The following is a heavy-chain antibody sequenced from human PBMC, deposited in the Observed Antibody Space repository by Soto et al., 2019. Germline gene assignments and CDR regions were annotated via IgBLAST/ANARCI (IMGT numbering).Heavy chain of an antibody. CDR3: AKEDDGWTNGHLNV. CDR1: GFTFSNYD. CDR2: VDVGGGSA. J-gene: IGHJ3*01. Sequence: EVQLLESGGGLVQPGGSLRLSCAASGFTFSNYDMSWVRQAPGKGLEWVSGVDVGGGSAYYADSVKGRFTIYRDNSKNPLHLQLNSLRSEDTAIYYCAKEDDGWTNGHLNVWGQGTVVTVSS. V-gene: IGHV3-23*01. D-gene: IGHD3-3*01.